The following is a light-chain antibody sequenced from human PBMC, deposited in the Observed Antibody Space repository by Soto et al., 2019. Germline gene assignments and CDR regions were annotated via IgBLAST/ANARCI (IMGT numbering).Light chain of an antibody. Sequence: QSVLTQSSSASASLGSSVKLTCTLSSGHSTYIIAWHQQQPGKAPRYLMKLEGSGSYNKGSGIPDRFSGSSSGADRYLTISNLQFEDEADYHCETWDTNVVVFGGGTQLTVL. V-gene: IGLV4-60*02. CDR1: SGHSTYI. CDR3: ETWDTNVVV. CDR2: LEGSGSY. J-gene: IGLJ2*01.